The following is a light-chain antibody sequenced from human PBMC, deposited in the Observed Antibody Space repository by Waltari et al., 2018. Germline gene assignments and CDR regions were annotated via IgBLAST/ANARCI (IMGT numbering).Light chain of an antibody. CDR1: AFPKQY. CDR2: KDT. V-gene: IGLV3-25*03. CDR3: QSADSSERWV. Sequence: SYDLTQPASVSVSPGQTARITCSGDAFPKQYAYWYQKKPGQAPVLTTYKDTERPSGIRERLSGSTSGTTVTLAITGVLAEDEAQYYCQSADSSERWVFGGGTKLTVL. J-gene: IGLJ3*02.